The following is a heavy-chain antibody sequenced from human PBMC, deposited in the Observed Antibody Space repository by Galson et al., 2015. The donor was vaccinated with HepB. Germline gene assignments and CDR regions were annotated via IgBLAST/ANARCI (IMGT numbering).Heavy chain of an antibody. CDR3: ARDGLWFGEPPPSSSGMDV. Sequence: SVKVSCKASGYTFTSYAMHWVRQAPGQRLEWMGWINAGNGNTKYSQKFQGRVTITRDTSASTAYMELSSLRSEDTAVYYCARDGLWFGEPPPSSSGMDVWGQGTTVTVSS. J-gene: IGHJ6*02. V-gene: IGHV1-3*01. CDR1: GYTFTSYA. CDR2: INAGNGNT. D-gene: IGHD3-10*01.